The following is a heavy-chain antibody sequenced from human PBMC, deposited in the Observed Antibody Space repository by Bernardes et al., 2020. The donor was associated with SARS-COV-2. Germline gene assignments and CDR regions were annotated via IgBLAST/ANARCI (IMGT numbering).Heavy chain of an antibody. CDR2: ISYDGSNK. Sequence: GSLRLSCAASGFTFSSYAMHWVRQAPGKGLEWVAVISYDGSNKYYADSVKGRFTISRDNSKNTLYLQMNSLRAEDTAVYYCARDTLGYCSGGSCAGYFDYWGQGTLVTVSS. J-gene: IGHJ4*02. V-gene: IGHV3-30-3*01. D-gene: IGHD2-15*01. CDR1: GFTFSSYA. CDR3: ARDTLGYCSGGSCAGYFDY.